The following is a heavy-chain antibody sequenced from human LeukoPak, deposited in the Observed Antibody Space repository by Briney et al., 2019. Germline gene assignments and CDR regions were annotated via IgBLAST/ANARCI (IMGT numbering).Heavy chain of an antibody. J-gene: IGHJ3*02. Sequence: SETLSLTCTVSGGSISSYYWSWIRQPPGKGLEWIGYSYYSGNTNSNPSLKSRVTILVDTSKNHFSLNLSSVTAADTAVYYCARHTLVGARNAFDIWGQGAMVTVSS. CDR2: SYYSGNT. CDR1: GGSISSYY. CDR3: ARHTLVGARNAFDI. D-gene: IGHD1-26*01. V-gene: IGHV4-59*08.